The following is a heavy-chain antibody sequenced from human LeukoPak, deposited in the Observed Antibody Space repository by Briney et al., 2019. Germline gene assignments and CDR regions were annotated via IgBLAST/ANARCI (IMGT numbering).Heavy chain of an antibody. J-gene: IGHJ4*02. Sequence: GKSLRLSCASSRFTFSSYAIHWVRQAPGKGLEWVASISYDGSEVYYADSVKGRFTISRDNSKNTVSLRMNSLRAEDTAVYFCTLEYNNSGFDYWGQGTLVTVSS. CDR3: TLEYNNSGFDY. CDR1: RFTFSSYA. V-gene: IGHV3-30-3*01. CDR2: ISYDGSEV. D-gene: IGHD1-14*01.